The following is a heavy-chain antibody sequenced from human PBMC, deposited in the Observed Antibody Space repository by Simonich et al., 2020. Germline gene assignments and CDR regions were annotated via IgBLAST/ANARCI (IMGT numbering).Heavy chain of an antibody. J-gene: IGHJ4*02. V-gene: IGHV4-34*01. CDR2: TNHSGST. D-gene: IGHD3-22*01. CDR3: ARLGGYDSSGYNDY. Sequence: QVQLQQWGAGLLKPSETLSLTCAVYGGSCSGYYVSWIRQPPGKGIGLIGETNHSGSTNYNPSPKSRVTISVDTSKNQFSLKLSSVTAADTAVYYCARLGGYDSSGYNDYWGQGTLVTVSS. CDR1: GGSCSGYY.